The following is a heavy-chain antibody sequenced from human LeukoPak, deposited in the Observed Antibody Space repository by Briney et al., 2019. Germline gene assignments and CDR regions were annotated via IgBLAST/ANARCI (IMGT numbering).Heavy chain of an antibody. D-gene: IGHD3-22*01. Sequence: SETVSLTCTVSGGSISSSSYCWGWIRQPPGKGLEWIGIICYSGSTFYNPSPKSRVTISVDTSKNQFSLKLSSVTAADTAVYYCARFCNYYDSSGYYYGFDPWGQGTLVSVSS. CDR1: GGSISSSSYC. J-gene: IGHJ5*02. V-gene: IGHV4-39*07. CDR3: ARFCNYYDSSGYYYGFDP. CDR2: ICYSGST.